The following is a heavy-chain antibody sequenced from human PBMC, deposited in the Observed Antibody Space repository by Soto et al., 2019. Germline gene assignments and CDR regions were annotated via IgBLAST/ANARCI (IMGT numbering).Heavy chain of an antibody. CDR2: ISGSGGST. Sequence: EVQLLESGGGLVQPGGSLRLSCAASGFTFSSYAMSWVRQAPGKGLEWVSAISGSGGSTYYADSVKGRFTISRDNSKNTVYLQMNSLRAEDTAVYYCPRFGDYNWFDPWGQGTLVTVSS. V-gene: IGHV3-23*01. D-gene: IGHD3-10*01. CDR3: PRFGDYNWFDP. J-gene: IGHJ5*02. CDR1: GFTFSSYA.